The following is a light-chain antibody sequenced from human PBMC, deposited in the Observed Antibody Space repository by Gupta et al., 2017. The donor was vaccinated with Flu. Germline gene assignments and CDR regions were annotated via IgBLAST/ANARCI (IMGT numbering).Light chain of an antibody. Sequence: EIVLTQSPGTLSLSPGERATLSCRASQSVDSRYLAWYQQKPGQAPRLVIYAASSRATGIPDSFSGSGSGTDFTLTISRLEPEDFAVYYCQQFGTSRGYTFGQGTKMEI. CDR1: QSVDSRY. J-gene: IGKJ2*01. V-gene: IGKV3-20*01. CDR2: AAS. CDR3: QQFGTSRGYT.